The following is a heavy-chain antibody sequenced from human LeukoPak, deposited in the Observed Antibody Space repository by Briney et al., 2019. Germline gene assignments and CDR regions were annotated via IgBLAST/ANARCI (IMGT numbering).Heavy chain of an antibody. V-gene: IGHV4-31*03. Sequence: SQTLSLTCTVSGGSISSGGYYWSWIRQHPGKGLEWIGYIYYSGSTYYNPSLKSRVTISVDTSKNQFSLKLSSVTAADTAAYYCARDGLNAFDIWGQGTMVTVSS. CDR1: GGSISSGGYY. J-gene: IGHJ3*02. CDR3: ARDGLNAFDI. CDR2: IYYSGST.